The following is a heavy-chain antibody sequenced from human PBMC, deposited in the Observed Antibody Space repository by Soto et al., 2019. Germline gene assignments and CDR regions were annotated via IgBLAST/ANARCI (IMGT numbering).Heavy chain of an antibody. Sequence: EVQLVESGGGLVQPGGSLRLSCAASGFTFSTYWMTWVRQPPGKGLEWVANMDQDGSETYYVDSVRGGFTVSRDNAKNSLYLQMNTVRVEDTGVYYCVCGGNFFIYWGQGTLVTVSP. CDR3: VCGGNFFIY. J-gene: IGHJ4*02. CDR1: GFTFSTYW. CDR2: MDQDGSET. D-gene: IGHD3-16*01. V-gene: IGHV3-7*01.